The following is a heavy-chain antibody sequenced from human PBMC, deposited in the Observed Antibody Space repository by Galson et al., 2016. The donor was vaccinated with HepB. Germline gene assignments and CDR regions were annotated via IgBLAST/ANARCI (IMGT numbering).Heavy chain of an antibody. D-gene: IGHD6-19*01. Sequence: RLSCAASGFTFSSHWLNWVRQAPGKGLEWVANIQQDGSEENYVDSVKGRFTISRDNGKNSLYLQMNSLRAEDSAVYYYASGSGWLIDYWGQGTLVSVSS. CDR1: GFTFSSHW. CDR2: IQQDGSEE. CDR3: ASGSGWLIDY. V-gene: IGHV3-7*03. J-gene: IGHJ4*02.